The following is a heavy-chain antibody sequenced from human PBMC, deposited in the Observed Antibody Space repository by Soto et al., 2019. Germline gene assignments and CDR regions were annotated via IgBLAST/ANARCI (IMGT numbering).Heavy chain of an antibody. CDR1: GGSISSSHW. D-gene: IGHD1-1*01. Sequence: QVQLQESGPGLVKPSGTLSLTCAISGGSISSSHWWSWVRQSPGKGLEWIGEIFHSGTTSYNPSLKGRVTISVDNSKNQFSPKLDSVTAADTAVYYCARQLERGGLPEGFEYWGQGTLATVSS. CDR3: ARQLERGGLPEGFEY. J-gene: IGHJ4*02. CDR2: IFHSGTT. V-gene: IGHV4-4*02.